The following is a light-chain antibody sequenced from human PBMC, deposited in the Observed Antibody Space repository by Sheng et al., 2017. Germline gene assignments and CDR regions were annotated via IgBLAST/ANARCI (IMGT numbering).Light chain of an antibody. J-gene: IGKJ3*01. CDR3: QQYGSSPRT. CDR1: QSVASNY. V-gene: IGKV3-20*01. CDR2: GAS. Sequence: EIALTQSPGTLSLSPGERATLSCRASQSVASNYLAWYQQKPGQGPRLLIYGASSRATGIPDRFSGSGSGTDFTLTINGLEPEDSAVYYCQQYGSSPRTFGPGTKVDIK.